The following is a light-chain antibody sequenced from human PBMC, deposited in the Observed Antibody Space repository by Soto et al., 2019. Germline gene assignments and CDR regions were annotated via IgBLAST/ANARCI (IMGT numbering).Light chain of an antibody. V-gene: IGKV2-28*01. CDR1: QSLLHSNGYNY. J-gene: IGKJ1*01. CDR2: LGS. CDR3: MQALQPPGT. Sequence: DIVMTQSPLSLPVTPGEPASISCRSSQSLLHSNGYNYLDWYLQKPGQSPQLLIYLGSNRASGVPDRFSGSGSGTDFTLKISRVEAKDVGVYYCMQALQPPGTFGQGTKVEIK.